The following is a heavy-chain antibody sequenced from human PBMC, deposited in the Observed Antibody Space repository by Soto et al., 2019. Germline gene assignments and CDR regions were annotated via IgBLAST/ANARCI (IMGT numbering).Heavy chain of an antibody. V-gene: IGHV4-34*01. J-gene: IGHJ4*02. D-gene: IGHD6-19*01. CDR1: GGSFSGYY. CDR3: ARARRGWYVDY. CDR2: INHSGST. Sequence: QVQLQQWGAGLLKPSETLSLTCAVYGGSFSGYYWSWIRQPPGKGLEWIGEINHSGSTNYNPSLKSRVTISVDTSKNQYSLKLSSVTAADTAVYSCARARRGWYVDYWGQGTLVTVSS.